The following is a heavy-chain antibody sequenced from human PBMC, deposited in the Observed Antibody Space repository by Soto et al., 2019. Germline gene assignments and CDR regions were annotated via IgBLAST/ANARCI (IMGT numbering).Heavy chain of an antibody. CDR2: IYYSGTT. CDR1: GGSISSSSYY. Sequence: QLQLQESGPGLVKPSETLSLTCTVSGGSISSSSYYWGWIRQPPGKGLEWIGSIYYSGTTYYNPSLKSRVTISVDTSKNQFSLKLSSVTAADTAVYYCAPVGFGPNWFDPWGQGTLVTVSS. V-gene: IGHV4-39*01. CDR3: APVGFGPNWFDP. J-gene: IGHJ5*02. D-gene: IGHD3-10*01.